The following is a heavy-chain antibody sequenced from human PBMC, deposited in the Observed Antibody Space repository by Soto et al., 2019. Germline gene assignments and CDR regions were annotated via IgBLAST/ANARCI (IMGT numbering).Heavy chain of an antibody. J-gene: IGHJ5*02. V-gene: IGHV4-31*01. CDR1: GGSISSGGYY. CDR2: IYYSGST. Sequence: SETLSLTCTVSGGSISSGGYYWTWIRQHPGKGLEWIGYIYYSGSTYYKPSLKSQVTISVDTSKKQNSLKLRSVTAADTAVYYCARSVFPWGQGTLVTVS. CDR3: ARSVFP.